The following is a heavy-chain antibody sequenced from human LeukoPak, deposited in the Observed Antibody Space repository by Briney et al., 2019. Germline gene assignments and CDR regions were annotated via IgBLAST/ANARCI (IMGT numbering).Heavy chain of an antibody. V-gene: IGHV1-24*01. CDR3: ATEGIAAAGTLDY. Sequence: ASVKVSCKASGGTFSSYAISWVRQAPGKGLEWMGGFDPEDGETIYAQKFQGRVTMTEDTSTDTAYMELSSLRSEDTAVYYCATEGIAAAGTLDYWGQGTLVTVSS. CDR2: FDPEDGET. D-gene: IGHD6-13*01. J-gene: IGHJ4*02. CDR1: GGTFSSYA.